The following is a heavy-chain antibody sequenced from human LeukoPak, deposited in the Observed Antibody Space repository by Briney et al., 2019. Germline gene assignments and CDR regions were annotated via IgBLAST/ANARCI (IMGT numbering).Heavy chain of an antibody. CDR3: ARVADIVVVPAAAGETFDP. J-gene: IGHJ5*02. Sequence: ASVKVSCKASGYTFTSYDINWVRQATGQGLEWMGWMNPNRGNTGYAQKFQGRVTMTRNTSISTAYMELSSLRSEDTAVYYCARVADIVVVPAAAGETFDPWGQGTLVTVSS. V-gene: IGHV1-8*01. CDR1: GYTFTSYD. CDR2: MNPNRGNT. D-gene: IGHD2-2*01.